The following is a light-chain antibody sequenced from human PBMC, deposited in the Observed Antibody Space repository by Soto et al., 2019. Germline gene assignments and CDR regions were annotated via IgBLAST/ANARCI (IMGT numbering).Light chain of an antibody. Sequence: DIQMTQFPSTLSASVGDAVTITCRASQSIQSFLAWYQQKPGKAPKLLIYLASRLESGVPSRFSGSGSGTDFPLTISSLQPDDFAIYFCQQYNSHSFYSFGQGTKLEVK. CDR2: LAS. J-gene: IGKJ2*03. V-gene: IGKV1-5*03. CDR1: QSIQSF. CDR3: QQYNSHSFYS.